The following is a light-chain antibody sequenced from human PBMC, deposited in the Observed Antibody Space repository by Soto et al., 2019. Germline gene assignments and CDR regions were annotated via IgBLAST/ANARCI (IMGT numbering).Light chain of an antibody. J-gene: IGLJ3*02. V-gene: IGLV1-47*01. CDR1: SSSIGSNY. Sequence: QSVLTQPPSASGTPGQRVTISCCGSSSSIGSNYVYWYQQLPGTAPKLLIYRNNQPPSGVPDRFSGSKSGTSASLAISGLRSEDEADYDCATWDASLSGPVFGGGTNLTVL. CDR2: RNN. CDR3: ATWDASLSGPV.